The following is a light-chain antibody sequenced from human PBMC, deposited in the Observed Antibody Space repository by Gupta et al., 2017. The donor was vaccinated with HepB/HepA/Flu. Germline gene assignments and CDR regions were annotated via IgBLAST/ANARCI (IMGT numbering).Light chain of an antibody. CDR2: DVN. CDR3: SSYTSSGTYV. Sequence: SPLTPPASVPGAPGPSSAVSCPGTSSDFGRNNYISWYQQPPGKAPKLMIHDVNNRPSGVSDRFSGSRSGNTASLTISRLQAEDEADYYCSSYTSSGTYVFGAGTKVTVL. CDR1: SSDFGRNNY. V-gene: IGLV2-14*03. J-gene: IGLJ1*01.